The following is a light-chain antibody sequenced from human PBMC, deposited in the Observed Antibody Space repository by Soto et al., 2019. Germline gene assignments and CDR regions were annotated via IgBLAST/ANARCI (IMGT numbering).Light chain of an antibody. J-gene: IGKJ5*01. V-gene: IGKV1-12*01. Sequence: IQLTQSPSSLSASVGDTVTITCRASESISRWLAWYQQKRGKAPKVXIYDASSLQSGVPLRFSGSGSGTDFTLSINSLQPEDFATYYCQQAYSFTITFGQGTRLEIK. CDR1: ESISRW. CDR3: QQAYSFTIT. CDR2: DAS.